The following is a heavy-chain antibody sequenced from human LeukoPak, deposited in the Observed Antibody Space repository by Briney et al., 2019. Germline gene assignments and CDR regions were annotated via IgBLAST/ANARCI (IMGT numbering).Heavy chain of an antibody. CDR2: ISGSGDST. J-gene: IGHJ4*02. CDR3: AKSLDGSGSYYNGDC. D-gene: IGHD3-10*01. Sequence: GGSLRLSCAASGFTFSSRAMNWVRQAPGKGLEWVSTISGSGDSTYYADSVAGRFVISRDNSKNTLYLQMNSLRAEDTALYFCAKSLDGSGSYYNGDCWGQGTLVTVSS. CDR1: GFTFSSRA. V-gene: IGHV3-23*01.